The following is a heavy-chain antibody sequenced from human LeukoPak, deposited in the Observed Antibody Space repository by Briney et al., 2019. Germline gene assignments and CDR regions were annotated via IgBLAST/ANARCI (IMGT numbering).Heavy chain of an antibody. CDR1: GYTFTSYG. V-gene: IGHV1-18*01. Sequence: ASVKVSCKASGYTFTSYGISWVRQPPGQGLEWMGWISAYNGNTKYAQKFQGRVTMTTDTSTTTAYMELRSLTSDDTAVYYCARDEEPTLVRGLIMDAFDIWGQGTMVTVSS. CDR3: ARDEEPTLVRGLIMDAFDI. D-gene: IGHD3-10*01. J-gene: IGHJ3*02. CDR2: ISAYNGNT.